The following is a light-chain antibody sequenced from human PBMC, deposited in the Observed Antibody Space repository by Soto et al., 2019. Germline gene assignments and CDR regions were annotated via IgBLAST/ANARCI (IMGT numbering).Light chain of an antibody. CDR2: DVS. Sequence: QSALTQPASVSGSPGQSITISCTGTSSDVGGYNYVSWYQQHPGKAPKLMIYDVSNRPSGVSNRFSGSKSDNTASLTISGLQAEDEADYYCSSYTSGSARVFGGGTKLTVL. CDR3: SSYTSGSARV. CDR1: SSDVGGYNY. V-gene: IGLV2-14*01. J-gene: IGLJ2*01.